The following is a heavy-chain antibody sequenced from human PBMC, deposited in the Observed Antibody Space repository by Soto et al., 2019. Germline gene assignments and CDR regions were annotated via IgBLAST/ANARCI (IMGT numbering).Heavy chain of an antibody. Sequence: LRLSCAACGFTFSNYAMHWVRQAPGKGLEWVAAILSDEVNKYSADSVKGRFTISRDNSKNTLYLQMNSLRPEDTAVYYCAIIATSGGGDAFDIWGQGTMVT. J-gene: IGHJ3*02. V-gene: IGHV3-30-3*01. CDR1: GFTFSNYA. CDR2: ILSDEVNK. CDR3: AIIATSGGGDAFDI. D-gene: IGHD6-13*01.